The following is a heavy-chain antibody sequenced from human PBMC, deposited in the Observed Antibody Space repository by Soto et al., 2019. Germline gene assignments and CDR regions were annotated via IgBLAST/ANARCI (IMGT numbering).Heavy chain of an antibody. D-gene: IGHD3-16*02. Sequence: EVQLVESGGGLVQPGGSLRLSCAASGFTFSSYWMHWVRQAPGKGLVWVSRINSDGSSTSYADSVKGRFTISRDNDKNTLYLQMNSLRAEDTAVYYCAREPYDYIWGSYPQIFGHTIGYFDLWGRGTLVTVSS. CDR3: AREPYDYIWGSYPQIFGHTIGYFDL. CDR2: INSDGSST. CDR1: GFTFSSYW. V-gene: IGHV3-74*01. J-gene: IGHJ2*01.